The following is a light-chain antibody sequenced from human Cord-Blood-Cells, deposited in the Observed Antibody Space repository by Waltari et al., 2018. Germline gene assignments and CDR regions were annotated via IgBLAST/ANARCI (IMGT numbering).Light chain of an antibody. CDR1: QSISSY. CDR3: QQSYSTPF. CDR2: AAS. J-gene: IGKJ2*01. Sequence: DIQMTQSPSSLSESVGDRVTITCRANQSISSYLNWYQQKPGKAPKLLIYAASSLQSGFPSRFSGSGSGTDFTLTISSLQPEDFATYYCQQSYSTPFFGQGTKLEIK. V-gene: IGKV1-39*01.